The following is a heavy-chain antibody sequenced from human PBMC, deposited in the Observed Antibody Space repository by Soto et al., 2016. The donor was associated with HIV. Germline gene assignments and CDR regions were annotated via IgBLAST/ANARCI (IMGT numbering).Heavy chain of an antibody. D-gene: IGHD3-9*01. CDR2: INNDGSST. CDR3: ARGGTYDILTGYYNVGLDY. J-gene: IGHJ4*02. Sequence: EVHLVESGEGLVQPGGSLRLSCASSGFTFSTYWMHWVRQAPGKGLVWVSRINNDGSSTTYADSVKGRFTISRDNAKNTLYLQMSSLRADDTAMYFCARGGTYDILTGYYNVGLDYWGQGTLVTVSS. V-gene: IGHV3-74*01. CDR1: GFTFSTYW.